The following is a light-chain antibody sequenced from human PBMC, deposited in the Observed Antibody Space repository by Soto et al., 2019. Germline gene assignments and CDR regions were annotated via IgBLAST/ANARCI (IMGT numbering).Light chain of an antibody. CDR1: QSISSW. V-gene: IGKV1-5*01. CDR3: QQYNSYS. CDR2: DAS. Sequence: DIQMTQSPSTLSASVGARVTITCRASQSISSWLAWYQQKPGKAPKVLIYDASSLESGVPSRFSGSGSGTEFTLTISSLQPDDFATYYCQQYNSYSFGQGTKVDIK. J-gene: IGKJ1*01.